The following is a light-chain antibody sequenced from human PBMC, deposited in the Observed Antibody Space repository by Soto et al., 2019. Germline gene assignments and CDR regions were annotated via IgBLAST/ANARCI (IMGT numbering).Light chain of an antibody. V-gene: IGKV3D-20*02. CDR1: QSVSSSY. J-gene: IGKJ1*01. CDR2: GAS. CDR3: QQRSHWPRT. Sequence: EIVLTQSPGTLSLSPGERATLSCRASQSVSSSYLAWYQQKPGQAPRLLIYGASSRATSIPDRFSGSGSGTDFTLTISRLEPEDFAVYYCQQRSHWPRTFGQGTKVDIK.